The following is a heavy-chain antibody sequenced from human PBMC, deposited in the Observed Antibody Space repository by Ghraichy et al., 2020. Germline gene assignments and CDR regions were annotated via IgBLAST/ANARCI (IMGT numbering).Heavy chain of an antibody. V-gene: IGHV4-61*01. CDR1: GGSVSSGSYY. J-gene: IGHJ3*02. CDR3: ATEGTTEVTLGAFDI. D-gene: IGHD4-23*01. Sequence: SETPSLTCTVSGGSVSSGSYYWSWIRQPPGKGLEWIGYIYYSGSTNYNPSLKSRVTISVDTSKNQFSLKLSSVTAADTAVYYCATEGTTEVTLGAFDIWGQGTMVTVSS. CDR2: IYYSGST.